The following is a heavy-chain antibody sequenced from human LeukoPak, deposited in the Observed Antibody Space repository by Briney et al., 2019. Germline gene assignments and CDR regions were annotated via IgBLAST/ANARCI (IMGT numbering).Heavy chain of an antibody. J-gene: IGHJ5*02. Sequence: GGSLRLSCAASGFIFSSYAMTWVRQAPGQGLEWVSAISGSGSSTYYADSVKGRFTISRDNSKNTLYLQMNSLRADDTAVYYCAKDLQYSSPLSNFDPWGQGTLVTVSS. V-gene: IGHV3-23*01. D-gene: IGHD6-6*01. CDR3: AKDLQYSSPLSNFDP. CDR2: ISGSGSST. CDR1: GFIFSSYA.